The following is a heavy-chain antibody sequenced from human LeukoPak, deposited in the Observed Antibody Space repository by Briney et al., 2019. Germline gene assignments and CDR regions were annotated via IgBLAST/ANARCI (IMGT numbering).Heavy chain of an antibody. Sequence: SVKVSCKASGGTFSSCAISWVRQAPGQGLEWMGGIIPIFGTANYAQKFQGRVTITADESTSTAYMELSSLRSEDTAVYYCARDPQIVVVVAATPGWFDPWGQGTLVTVSS. CDR3: ARDPQIVVVVAATPGWFDP. CDR1: GGTFSSCA. D-gene: IGHD2-15*01. CDR2: IIPIFGTA. J-gene: IGHJ5*02. V-gene: IGHV1-69*13.